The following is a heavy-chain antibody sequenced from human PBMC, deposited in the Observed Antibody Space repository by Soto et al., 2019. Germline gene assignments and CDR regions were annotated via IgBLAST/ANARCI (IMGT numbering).Heavy chain of an antibody. CDR2: IYYSGST. D-gene: IGHD3-16*01. CDR3: ARLLPSGGAFDI. CDR1: GGSISSGDHN. V-gene: IGHV4-30-4*01. J-gene: IGHJ3*02. Sequence: SETLSLTCTVSGGSISSGDHNWHWIRQPPGKGLEWVGYIYYSGSTYYNPSLKSRITISVDTSTNHFFLKVNSVTAADTAVYYCARLLPSGGAFDIWGQGTMVTVSS.